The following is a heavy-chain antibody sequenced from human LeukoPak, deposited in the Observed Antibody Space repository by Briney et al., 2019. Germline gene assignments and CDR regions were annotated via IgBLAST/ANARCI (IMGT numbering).Heavy chain of an antibody. CDR2: IYTTGST. V-gene: IGHV4-61*02. D-gene: IGHD6-19*01. CDR3: ARGLIAVAGRGGQGRWFDP. J-gene: IGHJ5*02. Sequence: SETLSLTCTVSGGSISSGSYFWNWIRQPAGKGLEWIGRIYTTGSTSYNPSLKSRVTISVDTSKNQFSLKLSSVTAADTAVYYCARGLIAVAGRGGQGRWFDPWGQGTLVTVSS. CDR1: GGSISSGSYF.